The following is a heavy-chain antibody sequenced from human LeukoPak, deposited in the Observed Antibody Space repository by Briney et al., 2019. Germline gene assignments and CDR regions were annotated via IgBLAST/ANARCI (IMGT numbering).Heavy chain of an antibody. V-gene: IGHV1-2*02. J-gene: IGHJ4*02. CDR2: INPNSGGT. Sequence: ASVTVSCKASGYTFTVYYMHWVREAPGKGGERMGWINPNSGGTNYAQKFQGRVTIKRETAMSKAYMEGSRLRYDDTAVYYCARGDGYNFLLFNYWGQGPLVTVSS. CDR3: ARGDGYNFLLFNY. CDR1: GYTFTVYY. D-gene: IGHD5-24*01.